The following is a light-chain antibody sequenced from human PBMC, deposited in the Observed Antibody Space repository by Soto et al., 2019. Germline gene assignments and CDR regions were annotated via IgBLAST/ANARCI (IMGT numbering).Light chain of an antibody. CDR3: PQRSNWPPVFT. CDR1: QSVSNY. V-gene: IGKV3-11*01. J-gene: IGKJ3*01. Sequence: EIVLTQSPATLSLSPGQRATLSCRASQSVSNYLAWYQQKPGQAPRLLIYDASNRATVIPARFSGSGSGTDFTLTISSLEPEDFAVYYCPQRSNWPPVFTFGPGTKVDIK. CDR2: DAS.